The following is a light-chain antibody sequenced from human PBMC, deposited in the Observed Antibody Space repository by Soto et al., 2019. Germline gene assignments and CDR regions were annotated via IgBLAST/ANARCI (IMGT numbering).Light chain of an antibody. J-gene: IGLJ2*01. Sequence: QSVLTQPPSVSGAPGQRVTIPCTGTTSNIGAGYDVHWYQQVPGTAPKLLIYGNSNRPSGVPDRFSGSKSGTSASLAITGLQAEDEADYYCQSYDSSLSGYVVFGGGTKLTVL. CDR3: QSYDSSLSGYVV. CDR1: TSNIGAGYD. CDR2: GNS. V-gene: IGLV1-40*01.